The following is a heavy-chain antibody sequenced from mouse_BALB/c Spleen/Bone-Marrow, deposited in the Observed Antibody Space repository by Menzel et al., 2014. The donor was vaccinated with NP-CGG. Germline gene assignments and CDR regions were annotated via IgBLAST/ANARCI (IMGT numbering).Heavy chain of an antibody. D-gene: IGHD2-10*01. CDR3: ATYYGNY. CDR2: ISSGSSTI. Sequence: EVKLMESGGGLVQPGGSRKLSCTASGFTFSSFGMHWVRQAPEEGLEWVAYISSGSSTIYYADTVKGRFTISRDNPKNTLFLQMTSLRSEDTAMYYCATYYGNYWGQGTTLTVSS. V-gene: IGHV5-17*02. J-gene: IGHJ2*01. CDR1: GFTFSSFG.